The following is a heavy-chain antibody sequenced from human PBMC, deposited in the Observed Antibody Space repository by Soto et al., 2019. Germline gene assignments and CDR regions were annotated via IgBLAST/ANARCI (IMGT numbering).Heavy chain of an antibody. CDR1: GGSIGSKY. J-gene: IGHJ6*02. V-gene: IGHV4-4*07. Sequence: SETLSLTCTVSGGSIGSKYWSWIRQPAGKGLEWIGRIYTSGSTNYNPSLKSRVTMSVDTSKNQFSLKLSAVTAADTAVYYCAREGDSSYYYGSGSYPRAYYYYYGMDVWGQGTTVTVSS. D-gene: IGHD3-10*01. CDR2: IYTSGST. CDR3: AREGDSSYYYGSGSYPRAYYYYYGMDV.